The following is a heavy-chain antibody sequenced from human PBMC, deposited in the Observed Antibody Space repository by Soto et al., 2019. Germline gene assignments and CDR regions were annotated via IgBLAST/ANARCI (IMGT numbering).Heavy chain of an antibody. CDR2: IYYSGST. D-gene: IGHD6-13*01. Sequence: QVQLQESGPGLVKPSETLSLTCTVSGGSISNYYWSWIRQSPGKGLEWIGYIYYSGSTNYNPSLKSRVTISVDTSKNQLSLRLTSITAADTAVYYCARHNPYSPHDYWGQGTLVTVST. V-gene: IGHV4-59*08. J-gene: IGHJ4*02. CDR3: ARHNPYSPHDY. CDR1: GGSISNYY.